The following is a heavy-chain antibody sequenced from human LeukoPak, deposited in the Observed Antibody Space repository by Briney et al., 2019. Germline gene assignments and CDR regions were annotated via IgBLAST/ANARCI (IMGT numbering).Heavy chain of an antibody. CDR1: GGSISSYY. Sequence: NPSGTLSPTCTVSGGSISSYYWSWIRQSPGRGLEWIGYIDYSGSAYYNPSFKSRVTISVDTAKSQFSLDLRSVTAADTAVYYCARDAWNGNSPLDYWGQGTLVTVSS. V-gene: IGHV4-59*12. CDR2: IDYSGSA. J-gene: IGHJ4*02. CDR3: ARDAWNGNSPLDY. D-gene: IGHD3-3*01.